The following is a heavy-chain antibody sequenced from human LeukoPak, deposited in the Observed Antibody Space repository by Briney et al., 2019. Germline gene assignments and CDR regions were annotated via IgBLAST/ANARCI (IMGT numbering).Heavy chain of an antibody. CDR2: ISSGSGTI. CDR1: GFTFSTYG. V-gene: IGHV3-48*04. J-gene: IGHJ4*02. CDR3: ARADSRYYCDY. Sequence: GGSLRLSCAASGFTFSTYGMNWVRQAPGKGLEWVSYISSGSGTIYYADSVKGRFTISRDNAKKSLYLQMNSLGAEDTAVYYCARADSRYYCDYWGQGTLVTVSS.